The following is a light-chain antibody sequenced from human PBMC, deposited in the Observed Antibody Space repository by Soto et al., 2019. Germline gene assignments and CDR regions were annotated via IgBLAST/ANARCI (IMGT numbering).Light chain of an antibody. Sequence: DIELTQSPPSLSASAGDIVTITCRASQNIGGYLSWYQQRPGKAPKLLIYSSSILPSAAASRFGGGGSGTDFTLTSSDLQPEDFATYYCQQTFSTPISFGGGTTVEIK. CDR1: QNIGGY. V-gene: IGKV1-39*01. J-gene: IGKJ4*02. CDR3: QQTFSTPIS. CDR2: SSS.